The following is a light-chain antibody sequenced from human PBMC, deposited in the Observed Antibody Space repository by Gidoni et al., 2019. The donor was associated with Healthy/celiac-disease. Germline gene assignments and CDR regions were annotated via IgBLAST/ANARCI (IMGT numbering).Light chain of an antibody. Sequence: DIQMTQSPFSLSASVGDRVTITCQASQDISHYLNWYQQKPGKAPKLLIYDASNLETGVPSRFSGSGSGTDFTFTISSLQPEDIATYYCQQYDNLSSYTFXQXTKLEIK. V-gene: IGKV1-33*01. CDR1: QDISHY. CDR3: QQYDNLSSYT. J-gene: IGKJ2*01. CDR2: DAS.